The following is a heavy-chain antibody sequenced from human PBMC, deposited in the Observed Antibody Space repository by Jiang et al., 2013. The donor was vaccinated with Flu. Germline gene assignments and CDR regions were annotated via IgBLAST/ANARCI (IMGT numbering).Heavy chain of an antibody. Sequence: LLKPSETLSLTCTVSGGSVSSGSYYWSWIRQPPGKGLEWIGYIYYSGSTNYNPSLKSRVTISVDTSKNQFSLKLSSVTAADTAVYYCARVDVVVPAAMWVNWFDPWGQGTLVTVSS. V-gene: IGHV4-61*01. CDR1: GGSVSSGSYY. CDR2: IYYSGST. D-gene: IGHD2-2*01. J-gene: IGHJ5*02. CDR3: ARVDVVVPAAMWVNWFDP.